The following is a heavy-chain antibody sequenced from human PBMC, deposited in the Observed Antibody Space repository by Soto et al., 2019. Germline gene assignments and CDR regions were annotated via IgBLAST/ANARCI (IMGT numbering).Heavy chain of an antibody. Sequence: GGSLRLSCAASGFTFSSYGMHWVRQAPGKGLEWVAVISYDGSNKYYADSVKGRFTISRDNSKNTLYLQMNSLRAEDTAVYYCAKDGPYKAIFGVVWSPFQGYYMDVWGKGTTVTVSS. D-gene: IGHD3-3*01. V-gene: IGHV3-30*18. J-gene: IGHJ6*03. CDR3: AKDGPYKAIFGVVWSPFQGYYMDV. CDR1: GFTFSSYG. CDR2: ISYDGSNK.